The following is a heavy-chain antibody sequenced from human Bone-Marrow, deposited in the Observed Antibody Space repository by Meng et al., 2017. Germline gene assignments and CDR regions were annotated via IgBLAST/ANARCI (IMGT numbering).Heavy chain of an antibody. D-gene: IGHD3-22*01. CDR3: ARDPKMGRYDSSGYYSQHYSFDI. J-gene: IGHJ3*02. CDR2: INSSSSDI. CDR1: GYTFSSYS. V-gene: IGHV3-21*01. Sequence: GESLKISCAASGYTFSSYSMSWVRQAPGKGLEWVSSINSSSSDINYADSVKGRFTISRDNAKNSLYLQMNSLRAEDTAVYYCARDPKMGRYDSSGYYSQHYSFDIWGQGTMVTVSS.